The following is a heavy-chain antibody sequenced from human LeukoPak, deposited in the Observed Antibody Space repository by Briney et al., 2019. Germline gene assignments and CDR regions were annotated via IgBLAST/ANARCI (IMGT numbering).Heavy chain of an antibody. J-gene: IGHJ6*04. CDR1: GGSVSSSSYH. V-gene: IGHV4-39*02. Sequence: SETLSLTCTVSGGSVSSSSYHWGWIRQPPGKGLEWIGSVFYSGSTYYNPSLKSRVTMSVDTSKNQFSLKLSSVIAADTAVYYCARDEYYYGSGTRFDVWGKGTTVTISS. CDR2: VFYSGST. CDR3: ARDEYYYGSGTRFDV. D-gene: IGHD3-10*01.